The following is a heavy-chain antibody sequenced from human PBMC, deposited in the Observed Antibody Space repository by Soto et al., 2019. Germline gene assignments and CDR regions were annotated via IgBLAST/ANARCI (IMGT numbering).Heavy chain of an antibody. J-gene: IGHJ4*02. V-gene: IGHV4-59*01. Sequence: PSGTLSLTCTVSGGSISSYYWSWIRQPPEKGLEWIGYIYYSGSTNYNPSLKSRVTISVDTSNNQFFLKLSSVTAADTAVYYCARGRTTTVTTLAYFDYWGQGTLVSVSS. CDR2: IYYSGST. CDR1: GGSISSYY. CDR3: ARGRTTTVTTLAYFDY. D-gene: IGHD4-17*01.